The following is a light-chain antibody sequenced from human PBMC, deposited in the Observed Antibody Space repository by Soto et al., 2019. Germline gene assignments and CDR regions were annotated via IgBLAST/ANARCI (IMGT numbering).Light chain of an antibody. J-gene: IGLJ1*01. Sequence: QSALTQPASVSGSPGQSITISCTGTNSDVGSYNLVSWYQQHPGKAPKVIIYEVSERPSGVSDRFSGSKSGNTASLTVSGLQAEDEADYYCISYAGSNIFYVFGTGTKVTVL. CDR1: NSDVGSYNL. CDR2: EVS. V-gene: IGLV2-23*02. CDR3: ISYAGSNIFYV.